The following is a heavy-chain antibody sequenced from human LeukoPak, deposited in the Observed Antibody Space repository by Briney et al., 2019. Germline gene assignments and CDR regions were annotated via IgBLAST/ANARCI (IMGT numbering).Heavy chain of an antibody. CDR3: ARGVGYCSGGSCYYAFDI. CDR1: GGSISSYY. CDR2: IYYSGST. J-gene: IGHJ3*02. Sequence: PSETLSLTCTVSGGSISSYYWSWIRQPPGKGLEWIGYIYYSGSTNYNPSLKSRVTISVDTSKNQLSLKLSSVTAADTAVYYCARGVGYCSGGSCYYAFDIWGQGTMVTVSS. V-gene: IGHV4-59*01. D-gene: IGHD2-15*01.